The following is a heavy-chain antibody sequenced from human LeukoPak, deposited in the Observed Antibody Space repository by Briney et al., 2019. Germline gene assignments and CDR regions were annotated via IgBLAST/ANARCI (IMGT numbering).Heavy chain of an antibody. D-gene: IGHD2-2*01. CDR3: AKPFRDCSSATCYVSFDY. V-gene: IGHV3-23*01. Sequence: GGSLRLSCAASGFTFSSYAMTWVRQAPGKGLEWVSAITSGGLTFYADSVKGRFTISRDNSVNTLYLQMNSLRADDTAVYYCAKPFRDCSSATCYVSFDYWGQGTLVTVSS. J-gene: IGHJ4*02. CDR2: ITSGGLT. CDR1: GFTFSSYA.